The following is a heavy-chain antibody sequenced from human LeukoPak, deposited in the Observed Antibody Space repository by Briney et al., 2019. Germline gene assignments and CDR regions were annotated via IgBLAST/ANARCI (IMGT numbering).Heavy chain of an antibody. Sequence: ASVKVSCKASGYTFPANYIHWVRQAPGQGLEWMGIINPSGGSTNYAQTFQGRLSMTRDTSTSTVYMELSSLRSEDTAVYYCARGAYSYAQDFWGQGTLVTVSS. CDR3: ARGAYSYAQDF. J-gene: IGHJ4*02. D-gene: IGHD5-18*01. V-gene: IGHV1-46*01. CDR1: GYTFPANY. CDR2: INPSGGST.